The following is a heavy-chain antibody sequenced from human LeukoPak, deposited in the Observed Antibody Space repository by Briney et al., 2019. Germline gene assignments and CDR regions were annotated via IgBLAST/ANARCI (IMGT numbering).Heavy chain of an antibody. CDR1: GGSFSGYY. D-gene: IGHD3-22*01. CDR2: INHSGST. J-gene: IGHJ4*02. V-gene: IGHV4-34*01. Sequence: SETLSLTCAVYGGSFSGYYWSWIRHPPGKGLEWIGEINHSGSTNYNPSLKSRVTISVDTSKNQFSLKLSSVTAADTAVYYCARQDSPGFDYWGQGTLVTVS. CDR3: ARQDSPGFDY.